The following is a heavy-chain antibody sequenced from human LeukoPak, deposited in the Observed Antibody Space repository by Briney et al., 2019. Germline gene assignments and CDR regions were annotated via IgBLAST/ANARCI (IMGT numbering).Heavy chain of an antibody. CDR1: GGSISSRNYY. Sequence: PSETLSLTCTVSGGSISSRNYYWGWIRQPPGKGLEWIGGVYYTGTTYSNPSLKSRVTISVDTSKNQCSLRLSSVTAADTAVYYCARHVSVAVTNFFDYWGQGTLVTVSS. J-gene: IGHJ4*02. D-gene: IGHD6-19*01. V-gene: IGHV4-39*01. CDR3: ARHVSVAVTNFFDY. CDR2: VYYTGTT.